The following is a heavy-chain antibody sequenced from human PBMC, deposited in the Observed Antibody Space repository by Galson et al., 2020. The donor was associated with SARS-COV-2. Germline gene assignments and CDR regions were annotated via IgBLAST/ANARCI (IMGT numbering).Heavy chain of an antibody. J-gene: IGHJ6*02. CDR2: IYYSGST. Sequence: SETLSLTCTVSGGSISSGDYYWSWIRQPPGKGLEWIGYIYYSGSTYYNPSPKSRVTISVDTSKNHFSLKLSSVTAADTAVYYCARAPASYYGMDVWGQGTTVTVSS. CDR3: ARAPASYYGMDV. CDR1: GGSISSGDYY. V-gene: IGHV4-30-4*01. D-gene: IGHD2-2*01.